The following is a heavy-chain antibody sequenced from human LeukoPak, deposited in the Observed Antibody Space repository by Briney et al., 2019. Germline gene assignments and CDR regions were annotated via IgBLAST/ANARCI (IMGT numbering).Heavy chain of an antibody. CDR3: ARHVPSSGWYKGGFDY. V-gene: IGHV4-59*08. Sequence: PSETLSLTCTVSGGSISSYYWSWIRQPPGKGLEWIGYIYYSGSTNYNPSLKSRVTISVDTSKNQFSLKLSSVTAADTAVYYCARHVPSSGWYKGGFDYWGQGTLVTVSS. D-gene: IGHD6-19*01. J-gene: IGHJ4*02. CDR2: IYYSGST. CDR1: GGSISSYY.